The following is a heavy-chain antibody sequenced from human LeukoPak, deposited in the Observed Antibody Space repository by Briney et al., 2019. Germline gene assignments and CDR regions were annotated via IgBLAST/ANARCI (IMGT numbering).Heavy chain of an antibody. CDR2: IYYSGST. V-gene: IGHV4-59*08. Sequence: PSETLSLTCTVSGGSISSYYWSWIRQPPGKGLEWIGYIYYSGSTNYNPPLKSRVTISVDTSKNQFSLKLSSGAAADTAVYYCARRYCSGGSCYSGGNWFDPWGQGTLVTVSS. D-gene: IGHD2-15*01. CDR1: GGSISSYY. J-gene: IGHJ5*02. CDR3: ARRYCSGGSCYSGGNWFDP.